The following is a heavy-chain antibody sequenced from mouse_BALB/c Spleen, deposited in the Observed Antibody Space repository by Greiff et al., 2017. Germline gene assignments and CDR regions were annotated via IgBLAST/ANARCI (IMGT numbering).Heavy chain of an antibody. CDR1: GFTFSDYY. CDR3: AREKVDYAMDY. D-gene: IGHD1-1*01. Sequence: EVQGVESGGGLVKPGGSLKLSCAASGFTFSDYYMYWVRQTPEKRLEWVATISDGGSYTYYPDSVKGRFTISRDNAKNNLYLQMSSLKSEDTAMYYCAREKVDYAMDYWGQGTSVTVSS. CDR2: ISDGGSYT. V-gene: IGHV5-4*02. J-gene: IGHJ4*01.